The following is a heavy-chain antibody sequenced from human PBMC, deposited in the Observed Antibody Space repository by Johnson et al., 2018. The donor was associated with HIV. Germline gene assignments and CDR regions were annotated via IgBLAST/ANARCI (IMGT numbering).Heavy chain of an antibody. CDR3: ARHKAVADAFDI. CDR2: ISYDGNNK. J-gene: IGHJ3*02. CDR1: GFTFSNAW. D-gene: IGHD6-19*01. V-gene: IGHV3-30*14. Sequence: QMQLVESGGGLVKPGGSLRLSCAASGFTFSNAWMSWVRQAPGKGLEWVAVISYDGNNKYSADSVKGRFTISRDNSNNTLYLQMNSLRAEDTAVYYCARHKAVADAFDIWGQGTMVTVSS.